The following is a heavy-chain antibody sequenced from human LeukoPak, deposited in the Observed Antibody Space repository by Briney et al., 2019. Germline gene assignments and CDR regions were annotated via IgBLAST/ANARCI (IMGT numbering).Heavy chain of an antibody. D-gene: IGHD2-8*01. CDR3: ARERVSHDH. Sequence: GGSLRLSCAASGFTFSSYAMHWVRQAPGKGLEWVAVISYDGSNKYYADSVKGRFTISRDNSKNTLYLQMNSLRAEDTAVYYCARERVSHDHWGQGTLVTVSS. CDR2: ISYDGSNK. CDR1: GFTFSSYA. J-gene: IGHJ4*02. V-gene: IGHV3-30*04.